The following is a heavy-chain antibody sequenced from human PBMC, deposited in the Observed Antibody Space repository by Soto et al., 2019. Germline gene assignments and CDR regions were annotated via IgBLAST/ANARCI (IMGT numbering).Heavy chain of an antibody. CDR3: TRATITIFGVAIYGMDV. Sequence: PGGSLRLSCTASGFTFGDYAMSWFRQAPGKGLEWVGFIRSKAYGGTTEYAASVKGRFTISRDDSKSIAYLQMNSLKTEDTAVYYCTRATITIFGVAIYGMDVWGQGTTVTV. J-gene: IGHJ6*02. D-gene: IGHD3-3*01. V-gene: IGHV3-49*03. CDR1: GFTFGDYA. CDR2: IRSKAYGGTT.